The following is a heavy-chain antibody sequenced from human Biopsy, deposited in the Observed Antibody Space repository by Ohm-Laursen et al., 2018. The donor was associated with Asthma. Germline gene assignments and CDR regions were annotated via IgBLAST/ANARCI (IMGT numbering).Heavy chain of an antibody. J-gene: IGHJ2*01. Sequence: GTLSLTCAVYGGSFSGHYWNWIRQPPGKGLEWIGEIIHSGNSNYNRSLKSRVTMSVDTPKNQFSLKLSSVTAADTAVHYCARGGYCSGGNCYLRRPSHPVSYFDLWGRGTLVTVSS. CDR2: IIHSGNS. CDR3: ARGGYCSGGNCYLRRPSHPVSYFDL. CDR1: GGSFSGHY. D-gene: IGHD2-15*01. V-gene: IGHV4-34*01.